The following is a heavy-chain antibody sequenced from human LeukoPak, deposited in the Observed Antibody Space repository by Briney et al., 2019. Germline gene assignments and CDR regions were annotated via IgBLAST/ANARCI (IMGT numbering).Heavy chain of an antibody. CDR2: IYYSGST. V-gene: IGHV4-31*03. CDR1: GGSISSGDYY. CDR3: AREGYDSSYYYYLDY. Sequence: SQTLSLTCTVSGGSISSGDYYWSWIRQHPGKGLEWIVNIYYSGSTYYNPSLKSRVTISVDTSKSQFSLKLSSVTAADTAVYYCAREGYDSSYYYYLDYWGQGTLVTVSS. D-gene: IGHD3-22*01. J-gene: IGHJ4*02.